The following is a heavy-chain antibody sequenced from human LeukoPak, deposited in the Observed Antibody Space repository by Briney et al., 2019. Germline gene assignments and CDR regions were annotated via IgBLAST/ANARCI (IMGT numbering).Heavy chain of an antibody. CDR2: ISNNGGYT. V-gene: IGHV3-23*01. CDR1: GFTFSSSA. J-gene: IGHJ4*02. Sequence: GGSLRLSCAASGFTFSSSAMSWVRQAPGKGLEWVSAISNNGGYTYYADSVKGRFTISRDTSKNTLFLQMNSLRTEDTALYYCAREGHGGAIDYWGQGTLVTVSS. D-gene: IGHD1-26*01. CDR3: AREGHGGAIDY.